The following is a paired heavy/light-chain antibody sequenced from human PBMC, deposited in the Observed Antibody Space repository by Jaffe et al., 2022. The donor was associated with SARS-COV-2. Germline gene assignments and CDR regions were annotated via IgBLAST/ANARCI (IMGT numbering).Light chain of an antibody. J-gene: IGKJ3*01. Sequence: DIVMTQSPLSLPVTPGEPASISCRSSQSLLHSNGYNYLDWYLQKPGQSPQLLIYLGSNRASGVPDRFSGSGSGTDFTLKISRVEAEDVGVYYCMQALQTPHTFGPGTKVDIK. CDR2: LGS. V-gene: IGKV2-28*01. CDR3: MQALQTPHT. CDR1: QSLLHSNGYNY.
Heavy chain of an antibody. CDR2: IVVGSGNT. D-gene: IGHD5-12*01. J-gene: IGHJ6*02. CDR1: GFTFTSSA. V-gene: IGHV1-58*02. Sequence: QMQLVQSGPEVKKPGTSVKVSCKASGFTFTSSAMQWVRQARGQRLEWIGWIVVGSGNTNYAQKFQERVTITRDMSTSTAYMELSSLRSEDTAVYYCAAKDIVATPFYYYGMDVWGQGTTVTVSS. CDR3: AAKDIVATPFYYYGMDV.